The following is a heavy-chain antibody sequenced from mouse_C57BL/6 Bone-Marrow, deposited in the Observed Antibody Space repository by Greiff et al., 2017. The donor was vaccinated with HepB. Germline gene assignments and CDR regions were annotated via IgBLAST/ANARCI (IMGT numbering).Heavy chain of an antibody. J-gene: IGHJ2*01. CDR1: EYEFPSHD. Sequence: VQLKESGGGLVQPGESLKLSCESNEYEFPSHDMSWVRKTPEKRLELVAAINSDGGSTYYPDTMERRFISYRDNTKKTLYLQMSSLMSEDTALYYCARQGSGYDFLSYFDYWGQGTTLTVSS. CDR2: INSDGGST. D-gene: IGHD3-2*02. V-gene: IGHV5-2*01. CDR3: ARQGSGYDFLSYFDY.